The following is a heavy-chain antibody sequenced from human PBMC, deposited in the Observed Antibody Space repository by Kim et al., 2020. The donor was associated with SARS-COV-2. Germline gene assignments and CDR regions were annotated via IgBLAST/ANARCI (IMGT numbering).Heavy chain of an antibody. CDR1: GFTFSSYS. V-gene: IGHV3-21*01. Sequence: GGSLRLSCAASGFTFSSYSMNWVRQAPGKGLEWVSSISSSSSYIYYADSVKGRFTISRDNAKNSLYLQMNSLRAEDTAVYYCARDALGYCSGGSCYSSYYYGMDVWGQGTTVTVSS. CDR3: ARDALGYCSGGSCYSSYYYGMDV. D-gene: IGHD2-15*01. J-gene: IGHJ6*02. CDR2: ISSSSSYI.